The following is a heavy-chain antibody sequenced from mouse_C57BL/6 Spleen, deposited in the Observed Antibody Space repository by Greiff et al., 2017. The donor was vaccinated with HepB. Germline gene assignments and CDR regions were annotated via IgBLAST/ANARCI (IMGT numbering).Heavy chain of an antibody. V-gene: IGHV1-53*01. Sequence: VQLQQPGTELVKPGASVKLSCKASGYTFTSYWMHWVKQRPGQGLEWIGNINPSNGGTNYNEKFKSKATLTVDKSSSTAYMQLSSLTSEDSAVYYCARSCSMVTWYFDVWGTGTTVTVSS. D-gene: IGHD2-2*01. J-gene: IGHJ1*03. CDR3: ARSCSMVTWYFDV. CDR2: INPSNGGT. CDR1: GYTFTSYW.